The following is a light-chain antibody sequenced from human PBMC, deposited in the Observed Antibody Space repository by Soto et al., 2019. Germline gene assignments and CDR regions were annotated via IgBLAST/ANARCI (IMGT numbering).Light chain of an antibody. V-gene: IGLV1-44*01. J-gene: IGLJ2*01. CDR2: SND. Sequence: QSVLTQSPSASGTPGQRVSISCSGSTSNIGTNTVSWYQHVPGTAPKLLIYSNDQRPSAVPGRFSGSKSGTSASLAISGLLSEDEADEYGATWEDSLNVVFGGGTKLTVL. CDR3: ATWEDSLNVV. CDR1: TSNIGTNT.